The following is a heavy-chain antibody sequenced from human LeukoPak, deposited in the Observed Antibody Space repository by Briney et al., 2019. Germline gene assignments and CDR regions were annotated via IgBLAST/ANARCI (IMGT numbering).Heavy chain of an antibody. Sequence: SETLSLTCTVSGGSISSYYWSWIRQPPGKGLEWIWDIYYSGSTNYNPSLKSRVTISVDTSKTQFSLKLSSVTAAATAVYYCARRGPSGDFDYWGQGTLVTVSS. J-gene: IGHJ4*02. D-gene: IGHD3-10*01. V-gene: IGHV4-59*08. CDR3: ARRGPSGDFDY. CDR1: GGSISSYY. CDR2: IYYSGST.